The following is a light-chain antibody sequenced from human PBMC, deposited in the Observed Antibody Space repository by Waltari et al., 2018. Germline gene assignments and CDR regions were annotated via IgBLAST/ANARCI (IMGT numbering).Light chain of an antibody. CDR3: QQGYSSLVT. CDR2: SAS. CDR1: QSISTY. J-gene: IGKJ1*01. V-gene: IGKV1-39*01. Sequence: DTQMTQSPSSLSASVGDRVTIPCRTNQSISTYLNWYQQKPGKAPKLLIYSASTLQSGAPSRFSGSGSGTDFTLTISSLQPEDFATYFCQQGYSSLVTFGQGTKVEV.